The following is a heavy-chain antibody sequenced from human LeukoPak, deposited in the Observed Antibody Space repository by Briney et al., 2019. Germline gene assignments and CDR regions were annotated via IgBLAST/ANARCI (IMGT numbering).Heavy chain of an antibody. J-gene: IGHJ5*02. D-gene: IGHD3-10*01. V-gene: IGHV4-59*01. CDR2: IHSGST. Sequence: SETLFLTCSVSGASITSSYWSWIRQTPGKGLEWIGNIHSGSTNYNPSFESRVTVSLDTSKNQFSLRLTSVTAADTALYYCARDGYGSGSYGWFDPWGQGTLVTVSS. CDR3: ARDGYGSGSYGWFDP. CDR1: GASITSSY.